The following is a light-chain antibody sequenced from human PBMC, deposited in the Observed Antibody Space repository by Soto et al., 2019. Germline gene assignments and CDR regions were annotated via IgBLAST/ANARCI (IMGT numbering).Light chain of an antibody. CDR3: QQSYTTPRT. Sequence: DIQITQAPCSLSAAVGDIVTMSCRASQSISSWLAWYQQKPGKAPKLLIYDASSLESGVPSRFSGSGSGTEFTLTISSLQPEDFATYYCQQSYTTPRTFGQGTKVDIK. J-gene: IGKJ1*01. V-gene: IGKV1-5*01. CDR1: QSISSW. CDR2: DAS.